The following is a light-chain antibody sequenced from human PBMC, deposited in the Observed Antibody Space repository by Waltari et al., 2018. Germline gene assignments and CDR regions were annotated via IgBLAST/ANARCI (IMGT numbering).Light chain of an antibody. Sequence: DIQMTQSPSSLSASVGDRVTITCRASRDSPNYVAWFQQKSGKAPKSLIYDASTLQSGVPSKFSGSGYGTDFTLTISSLQPEDFATYYCLQYNSYPRTFSQGTKVEIK. J-gene: IGKJ1*01. CDR2: DAS. CDR3: LQYNSYPRT. CDR1: RDSPNY. V-gene: IGKV1-16*02.